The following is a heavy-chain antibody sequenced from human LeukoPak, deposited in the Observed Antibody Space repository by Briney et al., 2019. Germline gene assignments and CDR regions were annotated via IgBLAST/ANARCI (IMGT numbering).Heavy chain of an antibody. CDR3: AQTDSGGYLGPHDY. J-gene: IGHJ4*02. V-gene: IGHV1-18*01. CDR1: GYTFTSYG. D-gene: IGHD3-22*01. Sequence: ASVKVSCKASGYTFTSYGISWVRQAPGQGLEWMGWISPYNGNTNYAQRVKGRVTMTTDTSTSTAYMELRSLRSDDTALYYCAQTDSGGYLGPHDYWGQGTLVTVSS. CDR2: ISPYNGNT.